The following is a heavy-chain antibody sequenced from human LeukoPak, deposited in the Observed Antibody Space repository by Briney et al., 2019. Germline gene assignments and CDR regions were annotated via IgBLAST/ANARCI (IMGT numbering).Heavy chain of an antibody. Sequence: GGSLRLSCAASGFTFSSYTIHWVRQAPGKGLEWVTIISYDGSNKYYADSVKGRFTISRDNAKNSLYLQMNSLRDEDTAVYYCARAKNPYCGGDCRWFDPWGQGTLVTVSS. CDR3: ARAKNPYCGGDCRWFDP. J-gene: IGHJ5*02. CDR2: ISYDGSNK. CDR1: GFTFSSYT. V-gene: IGHV3-30-3*01. D-gene: IGHD2-21*02.